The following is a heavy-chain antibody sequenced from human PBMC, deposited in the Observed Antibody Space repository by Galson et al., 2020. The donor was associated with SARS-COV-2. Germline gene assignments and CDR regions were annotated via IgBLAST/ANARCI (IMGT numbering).Heavy chain of an antibody. CDR2: MNTDTGET. V-gene: IGHV1-8*01. CDR3: VRGGGLYHSEGITDYAHGRDV. CDR1: GYSFTSHD. Sequence: ASVKVSCRASGYSFTSHDMNWVRLATGQGLEWMGWMNTDTGETGYAQRFQGRVTMTRITSISTAYMELSSLTSDDTAVYYCVRGGGLYHSEGITDYAHGRDVWGQGTTVTVSS. D-gene: IGHD3-16*01. J-gene: IGHJ6*02.